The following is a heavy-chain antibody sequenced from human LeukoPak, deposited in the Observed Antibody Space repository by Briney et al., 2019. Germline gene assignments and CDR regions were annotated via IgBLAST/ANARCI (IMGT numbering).Heavy chain of an antibody. Sequence: ASVKVSCKASGYTFTRYGISWVRQAPGQGLEWMGCISANNGNTNYAQRLQGRVTVTTDTSTSTAYMELKSLTSDDTAIYYCAREGGIVAATAFDYWGQGTLVTVSS. CDR1: GYTFTRYG. V-gene: IGHV1-18*01. J-gene: IGHJ4*02. D-gene: IGHD5-12*01. CDR3: AREGGIVAATAFDY. CDR2: ISANNGNT.